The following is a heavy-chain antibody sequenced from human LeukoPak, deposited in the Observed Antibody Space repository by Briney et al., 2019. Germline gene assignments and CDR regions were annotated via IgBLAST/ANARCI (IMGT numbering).Heavy chain of an antibody. Sequence: GRSLRLSCAASGFTFSSYAMHWVRQAPGKGLEWVAVISYDGSNKYYADSVKGRFTISRDNSKNTLYLQLNSLRAEDTAVYYCARDSTYYYDSGSSGPHYFDYWGQGTLVTVSS. V-gene: IGHV3-30*01. J-gene: IGHJ4*02. CDR1: GFTFSSYA. CDR3: ARDSTYYYDSGSSGPHYFDY. CDR2: ISYDGSNK. D-gene: IGHD3-10*01.